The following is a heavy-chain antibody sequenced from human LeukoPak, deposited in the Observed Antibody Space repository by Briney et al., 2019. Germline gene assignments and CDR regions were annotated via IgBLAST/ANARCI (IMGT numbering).Heavy chain of an antibody. CDR2: IYHSGSP. V-gene: IGHV4-4*02. J-gene: IGHJ4*02. CDR1: GGSISSNNW. CDR3: ARDPLGPSLAVD. D-gene: IGHD6-19*01. Sequence: PSETLSLTCAVSGGSISSNNWWGWVRQPPGKGLEWIGEIYHSGSPNYNPSLKSRVTISVDKSRNHFSLNLSSVTAADTAVYYCARDPLGPSLAVDWGQGTLVTVSS.